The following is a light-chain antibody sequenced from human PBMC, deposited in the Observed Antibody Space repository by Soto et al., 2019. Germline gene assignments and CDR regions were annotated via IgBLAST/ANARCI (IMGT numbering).Light chain of an antibody. V-gene: IGLV2-14*01. Sequence: QSVLTQPASVSGSPGQSITISCTGTSSDIGVYDYVSWYQQHPGKAPKLIIYEVTNRPSGLSNRFSGSKSDNTASLTISGLQAEDEADYYCLSYTASSTFVFGTGTKVTVL. J-gene: IGLJ1*01. CDR2: EVT. CDR1: SSDIGVYDY. CDR3: LSYTASSTFV.